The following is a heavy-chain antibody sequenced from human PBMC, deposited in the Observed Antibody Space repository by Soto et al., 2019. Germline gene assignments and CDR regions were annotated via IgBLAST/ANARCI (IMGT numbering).Heavy chain of an antibody. CDR3: ARDSSSWLGPRGLDFFSSLVYYYGMDV. Sequence: EVQLVESGGGLVQPGGSLRLSCAASGFTFSSYWMSWVRQAPGKGLEWVANIKQDGSEKYYVDSVKGRFTISRDNAKNSLYLQMNSLRAEDTAVYYCARDSSSWLGPRGLDFFSSLVYYYGMDVWGQGTTVTVSS. D-gene: IGHD6-13*01. CDR1: GFTFSSYW. V-gene: IGHV3-7*01. CDR2: IKQDGSEK. J-gene: IGHJ6*02.